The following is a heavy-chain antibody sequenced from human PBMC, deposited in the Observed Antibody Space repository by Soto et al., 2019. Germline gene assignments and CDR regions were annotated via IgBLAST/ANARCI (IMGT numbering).Heavy chain of an antibody. J-gene: IGHJ5*02. CDR3: ARVKDYCSGGSCYRPQGWFDP. D-gene: IGHD2-15*01. V-gene: IGHV3-48*01. CDR1: GFTFSSYS. CDR2: ISSSSSTI. Sequence: GGSLRLSCAASGFTFSSYSMNWVRQAPGKGLEWVSYISSSSSTIYYADSVKGRFTISRDNAKNSLYLQMNSLRAEDTAVYYCARVKDYCSGGSCYRPQGWFDPWGQGTLVTVSS.